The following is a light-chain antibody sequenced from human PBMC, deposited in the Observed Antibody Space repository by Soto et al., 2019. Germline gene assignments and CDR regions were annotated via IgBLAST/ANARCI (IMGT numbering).Light chain of an antibody. CDR1: SSDVGVHNY. V-gene: IGLV2-14*01. Sequence: QSVLTQPASVSGSPGQSITISCTGTSSDVGVHNYVSWYQQHPGKAPKLMIYEVSNRPSGVSNRFSGSKSGNTASLTISGLQAEDEAYYYCSSYTSSSTVVFGGGTKLTVL. CDR3: SSYTSSSTVV. J-gene: IGLJ2*01. CDR2: EVS.